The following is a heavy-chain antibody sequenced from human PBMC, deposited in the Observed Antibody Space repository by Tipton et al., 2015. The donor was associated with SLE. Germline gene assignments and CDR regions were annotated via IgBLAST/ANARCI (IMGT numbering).Heavy chain of an antibody. CDR3: AKDPSPQTCSGTNCHGF. J-gene: IGHJ4*02. D-gene: IGHD2-2*01. V-gene: IGHV3-21*04. Sequence: SLRLSCAASGFPFSSYSLNWVRQAPGKGLEWISSISSTTNYIYYADSVKGRFTISRDNSKNTLYLQMNSLRAEDTAVYYCAKDPSPQTCSGTNCHGFWGQGTLVTVSS. CDR2: ISSTTNYI. CDR1: GFPFSSYS.